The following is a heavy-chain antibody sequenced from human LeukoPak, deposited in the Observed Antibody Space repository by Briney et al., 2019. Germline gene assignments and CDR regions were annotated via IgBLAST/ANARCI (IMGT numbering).Heavy chain of an antibody. Sequence: SVKVSCKASGGTFSSYAISWVRQAPGQGLEWMGRIIPILGIANYAQKCQGRVTITADKSTSTAYMELSSLRAEDTAVYYCARVYCSSTSCYEDAFDIWGQGTMVTVSS. CDR2: IIPILGIA. J-gene: IGHJ3*02. D-gene: IGHD2-2*01. CDR1: GGTFSSYA. V-gene: IGHV1-69*04. CDR3: ARVYCSSTSCYEDAFDI.